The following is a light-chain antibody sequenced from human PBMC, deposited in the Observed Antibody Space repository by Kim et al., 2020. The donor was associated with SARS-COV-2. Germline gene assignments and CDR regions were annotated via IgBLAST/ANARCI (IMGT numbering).Light chain of an antibody. CDR2: KAS. Sequence: SASIGDKVTITCRASHNIGNSLAWFQRKFGRAPSLLIHKASSLESGVPSRFTGAGSGAEFTLTIDSLQPDDFAHYYCQQYDSLPWTFGPGTKLEI. J-gene: IGKJ1*01. CDR1: HNIGNS. V-gene: IGKV1-5*03. CDR3: QQYDSLPWT.